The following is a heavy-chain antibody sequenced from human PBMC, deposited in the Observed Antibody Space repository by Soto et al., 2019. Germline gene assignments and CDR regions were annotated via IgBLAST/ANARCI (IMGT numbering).Heavy chain of an antibody. Sequence: HTGGSLRLSCAASGFTFSSYGMHWVRQAPGKGLEWVAVIWYDGSNKYYADSVKGRFTISRDNSKNTLYLQMNSLRAEDTAVYYCARDMSLLTPSLRYYYYGMDVWGQGTTVTVSS. CDR3: ARDMSLLTPSLRYYYYGMDV. CDR1: GFTFSSYG. D-gene: IGHD5-12*01. CDR2: IWYDGSNK. J-gene: IGHJ6*02. V-gene: IGHV3-33*01.